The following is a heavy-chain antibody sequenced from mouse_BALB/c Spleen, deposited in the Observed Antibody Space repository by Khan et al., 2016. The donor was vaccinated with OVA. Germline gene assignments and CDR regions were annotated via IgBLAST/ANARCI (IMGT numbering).Heavy chain of an antibody. CDR1: GFTFSDYG. V-gene: IGHV5-15*02. J-gene: IGHJ4*01. CDR3: ARSWAMDY. Sequence: EVELVESGGGLVQPGGSRKLSCAASGFTFSDYGMAWARQAPGKGPEWIAFISNLAYSIYYADTVTGRFTISRENAKNTLYLEMSSLRSEDTAMYYCARSWAMDYWGQGTSVTVSS. CDR2: ISNLAYSI.